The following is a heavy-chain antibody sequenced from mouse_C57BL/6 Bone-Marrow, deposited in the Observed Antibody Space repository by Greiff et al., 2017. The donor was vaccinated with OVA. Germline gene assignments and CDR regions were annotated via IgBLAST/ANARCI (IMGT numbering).Heavy chain of an antibody. V-gene: IGHV1-9*01. D-gene: IGHD2-1*01. J-gene: IGHJ1*03. CDR3: ARLEGKVYFDV. Sequence: QVQLKQSGAELMKPGASVKLSCKATGFTFTGYWIAWVQQRPGHGLEWLGELLPGSGSTYYNEKFKGKATFTADTSSITAYMQLSNLTTEDTAILYCARLEGKVYFDVWGTGTTVTVSS. CDR1: GFTFTGYW. CDR2: LLPGSGST.